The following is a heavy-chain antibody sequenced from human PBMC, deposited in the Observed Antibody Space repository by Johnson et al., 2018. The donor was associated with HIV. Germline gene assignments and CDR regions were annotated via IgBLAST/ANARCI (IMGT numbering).Heavy chain of an antibody. CDR3: AKAPSPRGAVGI. Sequence: QVQLVESGGGVVQPGRSLRLSCAASGFTFSSYGMHWVRQAPGKGLEWVAVISYDGSNKDYADSVKGRFTISRDNSKNTLYLQMNSLRAEETAVYYCAKAPSPRGAVGIWGQGTMVTVSS. J-gene: IGHJ3*02. V-gene: IGHV3-30*18. CDR2: ISYDGSNK. CDR1: GFTFSSYG.